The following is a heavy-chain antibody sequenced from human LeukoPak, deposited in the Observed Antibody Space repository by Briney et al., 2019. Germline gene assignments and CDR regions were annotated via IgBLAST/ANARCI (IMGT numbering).Heavy chain of an antibody. V-gene: IGHV4-34*01. Sequence: SETLSLTCAVYGGSFSGYYWSWIRQSPGKGLEWIGEINHSGSTNYNPSLKSRVTISVDTSKNQFSLKLSSVTAADTAVYYCARLYDILTGSYYMDVWGKGTTVTVSS. D-gene: IGHD3-9*01. CDR1: GGSFSGYY. CDR2: INHSGST. CDR3: ARLYDILTGSYYMDV. J-gene: IGHJ6*03.